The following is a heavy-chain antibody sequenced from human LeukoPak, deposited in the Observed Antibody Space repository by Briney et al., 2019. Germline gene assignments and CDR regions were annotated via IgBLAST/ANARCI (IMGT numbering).Heavy chain of an antibody. D-gene: IGHD5-18*01. J-gene: IGHJ6*02. CDR1: GFTFSIYW. V-gene: IGHV3-74*01. Sequence: GGSLRLSCAASGFTFSIYWMHWVRQAPGKGLVWVSRINTDGSTTNYADSVKGRFTISRDNAKNTLYLQMNSLRPEDTAVYYCARGYSPTAYAMDVWGLGTTVTVSS. CDR3: ARGYSPTAYAMDV. CDR2: INTDGSTT.